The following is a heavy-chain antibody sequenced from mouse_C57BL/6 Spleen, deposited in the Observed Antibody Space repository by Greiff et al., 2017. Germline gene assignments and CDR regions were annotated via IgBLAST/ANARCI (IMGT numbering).Heavy chain of an antibody. V-gene: IGHV5-4*01. CDR2: ISDGGSYT. J-gene: IGHJ4*01. CDR3: ARDHFGRGDSRDY. D-gene: IGHD1-1*01. Sequence: EVKLMESGGGLVKPGGSLKLSCAASGFTFSSYAMSWVRQTPEKRLEWVATISDGGSYTYYPDNVKGRFTISRDNAKNNLYLQMSHLKSEDTGMYYCARDHFGRGDSRDYWGQGTSGTGSS. CDR1: GFTFSSYA.